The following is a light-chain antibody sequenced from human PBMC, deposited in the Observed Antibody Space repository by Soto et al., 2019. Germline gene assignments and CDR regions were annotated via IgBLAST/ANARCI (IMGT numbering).Light chain of an antibody. CDR2: GAS. J-gene: IGKJ5*01. Sequence: EVVLTQSPGTLSLSPGERATLSCRASQSVSSTYLAWYQQKPGQAPRLLIYGASSRATGIPDRFSGSVSGTDFTLTISRLEPEDFALYYCQQRSNWPITFGQGTRLEIK. CDR1: QSVSSTY. CDR3: QQRSNWPIT. V-gene: IGKV3D-20*02.